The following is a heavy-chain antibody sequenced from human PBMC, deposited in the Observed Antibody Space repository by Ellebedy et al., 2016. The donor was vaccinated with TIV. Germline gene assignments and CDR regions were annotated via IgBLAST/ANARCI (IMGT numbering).Heavy chain of an antibody. J-gene: IGHJ4*02. V-gene: IGHV1-2*02. CDR1: GYTFTGYY. Sequence: AASVKVSCKASGYTFTGYYMHWLRQAPGQGLEWLGWINPNSGDTNYAQKFQYRVTMTRDTSISTVYMELSRLRSDDTAVYYCARDRIQLYYYFDYWGQGTLVTVSS. D-gene: IGHD5-18*01. CDR3: ARDRIQLYYYFDY. CDR2: INPNSGDT.